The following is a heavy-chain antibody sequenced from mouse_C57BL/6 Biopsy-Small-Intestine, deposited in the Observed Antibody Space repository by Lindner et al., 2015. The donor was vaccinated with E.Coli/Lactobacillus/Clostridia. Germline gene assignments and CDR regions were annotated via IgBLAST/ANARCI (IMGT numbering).Heavy chain of an antibody. Sequence: VQLQESGPELVKPGASVKIPCKASGYTFTDYNMDWVKQSHGKSLEWIGDINPNNGGTICNQKFKGKATLTVDKSSSTAYMELRSLTSEDTAVYYCARGGYYGSSSFAYWGQGTLVTVSA. CDR3: ARGGYYGSSSFAY. CDR1: GYTFTDYN. D-gene: IGHD1-1*01. V-gene: IGHV1-18*01. J-gene: IGHJ3*01. CDR2: INPNNGGT.